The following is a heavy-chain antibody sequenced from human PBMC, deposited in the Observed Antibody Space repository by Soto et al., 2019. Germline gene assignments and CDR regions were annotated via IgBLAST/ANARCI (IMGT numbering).Heavy chain of an antibody. J-gene: IGHJ4*02. CDR3: AIDLGEHSSDY. V-gene: IGHV1-18*03. Sequence: QVQLVQSGAEVQKPGASEKVSCKASGYTFSSYGISWLRQAPGQGLEWLGWLSAYNGNTKYAQKLQGRVTMPTDTSTRTSYLELRSFISYYMAIYYCAIDLGEHSSDYWGQGNLVTVSS. D-gene: IGHD1-26*01. CDR1: GYTFSSYG. CDR2: LSAYNGNT.